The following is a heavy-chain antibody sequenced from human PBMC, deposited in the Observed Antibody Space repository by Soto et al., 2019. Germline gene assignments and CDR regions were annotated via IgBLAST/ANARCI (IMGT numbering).Heavy chain of an antibody. CDR2: ISGTGGDT. CDR1: GFTFSHYA. V-gene: IGHV3-23*01. CDR3: ARRSTSCCQNFDC. J-gene: IGHJ4*02. Sequence: VQLLESGGGLVQPGGSLRLSCAASGFTFSHYAMNWVRQAPGKGLEWVSAISGTGGDTYYADSVKGRFTISRDNSKNTLSLQMNSLRADDTAVYYCARRSTSCCQNFDCWGQGTLVTVSS. D-gene: IGHD2-2*01.